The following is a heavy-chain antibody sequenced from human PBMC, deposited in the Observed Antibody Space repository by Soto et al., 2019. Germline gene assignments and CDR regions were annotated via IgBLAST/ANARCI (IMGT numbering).Heavy chain of an antibody. CDR3: ARDRGYTYGFDF. Sequence: EVQLVESGGGLVQPGGYLRLSCAASGLTFTSYSMTWGRQAPGKGLEWVSFISSSSSTIYYADSVKCRFTISRDNAKNSLYLQMNSLRDEETAVYYCARDRGYTYGFDFWGQGALVTVSS. V-gene: IGHV3-48*02. CDR2: ISSSSSTI. CDR1: GLTFTSYS. D-gene: IGHD5-18*01. J-gene: IGHJ4*02.